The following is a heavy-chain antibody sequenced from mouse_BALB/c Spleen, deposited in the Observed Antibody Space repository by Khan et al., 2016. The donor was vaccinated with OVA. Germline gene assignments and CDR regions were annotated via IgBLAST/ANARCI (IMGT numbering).Heavy chain of an antibody. CDR3: GRGVFGLQTWFAY. D-gene: IGHD3-1*01. CDR2: INPYNDYT. CDR1: GYTFTSYD. J-gene: IGHJ3*01. Sequence: VHVKQSGPELVKPGASVKMSCKASGYTFTSYDMYWVKQKPGQGLEWIGYINPYNDYTKFNEKFKGKATLTSDKSSSTAYMERSSLTSEDSAVYDCGRGVFGLQTWFAYWGQGTLVTVSA. V-gene: IGHV1S136*01.